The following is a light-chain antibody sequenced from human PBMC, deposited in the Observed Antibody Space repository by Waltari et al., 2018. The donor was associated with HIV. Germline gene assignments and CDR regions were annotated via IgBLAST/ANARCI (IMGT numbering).Light chain of an antibody. Sequence: MLTQPHSVSWSPGKPLVISCIRNGGSIGKFYVHWYRQRPGSSPTTLIFENDRRPSGVPERFSGSIDSSSNSASLFISGLKTEDEADYYCQSYDDTTYVFGTGTKVTVL. CDR3: QSYDDTTYV. J-gene: IGLJ1*01. V-gene: IGLV6-57*01. CDR2: END. CDR1: GGSIGKFY.